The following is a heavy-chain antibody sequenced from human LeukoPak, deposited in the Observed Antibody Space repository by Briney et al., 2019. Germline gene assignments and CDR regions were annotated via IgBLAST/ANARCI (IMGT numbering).Heavy chain of an antibody. CDR2: ISYDGSNK. Sequence: GGSLRLSCAASGFTFSSYGMHWVRQAPGEGLEWVAVISYDGSNKYYADSVKGRFTISRDNSKNTLYLQMNSLRAEDTAVYYCAKGHGPGYCSSTSCPSGVVDYWGQGTLVTVSS. CDR3: AKGHGPGYCSSTSCPSGVVDY. D-gene: IGHD2-2*03. CDR1: GFTFSSYG. J-gene: IGHJ4*02. V-gene: IGHV3-30*18.